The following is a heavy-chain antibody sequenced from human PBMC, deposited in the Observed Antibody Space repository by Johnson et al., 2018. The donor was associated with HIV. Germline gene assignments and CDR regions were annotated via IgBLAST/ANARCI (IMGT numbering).Heavy chain of an antibody. CDR2: IKTDGSEK. CDR3: ARESRYSYGFGDDAFDV. J-gene: IGHJ3*01. D-gene: IGHD5-18*01. V-gene: IGHV3-7*03. CDR1: GFTFSSHW. Sequence: VQLVESGGGLVQPGGSLRLSCAVSGFTFSSHWMTWVRQAPGKGLEWVANIKTDGSEKYYVDSVKGRFTISRDNAKKSLHLQMNSLRAEDTAVYYCARESRYSYGFGDDAFDVWGQGTMVTVSS.